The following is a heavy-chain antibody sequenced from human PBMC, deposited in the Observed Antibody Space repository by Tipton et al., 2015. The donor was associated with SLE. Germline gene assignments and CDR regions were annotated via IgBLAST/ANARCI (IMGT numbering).Heavy chain of an antibody. D-gene: IGHD4-23*01. CDR1: GGSISSHY. CDR3: ARERYGDNSYYFDY. J-gene: IGHJ4*02. CDR2: IYYSGST. Sequence: TLSLTCTVSGGSISSHYWSWIRQPPGKGLEWIGYIYYSGSTNYNPSLKSRVTISVDTSKNQFSLKLSSVTAADTAVYYCARERYGDNSYYFDYWGQGTLVTVSS. V-gene: IGHV4-59*11.